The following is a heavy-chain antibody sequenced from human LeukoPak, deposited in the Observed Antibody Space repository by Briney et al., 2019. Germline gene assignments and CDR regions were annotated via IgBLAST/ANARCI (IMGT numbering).Heavy chain of an antibody. D-gene: IGHD3-16*02. CDR2: FEPEDGET. CDR3: ATSSLDDYIWGTYRHPLEF. CDR1: GNTLTDSS. V-gene: IGHV1-24*01. Sequence: ASVKVSCKVSGNTLTDSSMHWVRQAPGKGLEWMGGFEPEDGETVYAQKFQRRVIMTEDTSTDTGYMELSSLRSEDTAVYYCATSSLDDYIWGTYRHPLEFWGQGTLVTVSS. J-gene: IGHJ4*02.